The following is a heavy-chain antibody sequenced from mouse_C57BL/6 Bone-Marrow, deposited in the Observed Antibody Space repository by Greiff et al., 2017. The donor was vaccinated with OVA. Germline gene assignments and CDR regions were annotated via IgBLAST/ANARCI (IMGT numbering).Heavy chain of an antibody. CDR3: ARGGDYDWYYFDY. D-gene: IGHD2-4*01. CDR1: GYTFTGYW. CDR2: ILPGSGST. V-gene: IGHV1-9*01. Sequence: VQLQQSGAELMKPGASVKLSCKATGYTFTGYWIEWVKQRPGHGLEWIGEILPGSGSTNYNEKFKGKAQFTADKSSNTAYIQHSSLTTEDSSVDYCARGGDYDWYYFDYWGQGTTLTVSS. J-gene: IGHJ2*01.